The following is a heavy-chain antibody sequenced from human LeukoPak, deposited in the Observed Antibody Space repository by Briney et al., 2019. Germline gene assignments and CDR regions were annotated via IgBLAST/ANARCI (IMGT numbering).Heavy chain of an antibody. Sequence: GASVKVSCKASGYTFTDYCIHWVRRAPGQGLEWMGWINPNSGDTNYGRKFQGRVSMTSDTSSNTAYMELSSLRSDDTAIYYCVREIIVGADDLDFWGQGALVTVSS. J-gene: IGHJ4*02. CDR3: VREIIVGADDLDF. D-gene: IGHD1-26*01. CDR2: INPNSGDT. V-gene: IGHV1-2*02. CDR1: GYTFTDYC.